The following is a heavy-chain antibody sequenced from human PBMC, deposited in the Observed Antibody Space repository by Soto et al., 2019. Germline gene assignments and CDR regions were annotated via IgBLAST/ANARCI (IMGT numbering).Heavy chain of an antibody. CDR1: GFPFSSYN. Sequence: EEQLVESGGGLVKPGGSLRLSCAASGFPFSSYNMNWVRQAPGKGLEWVASISASSSIYYADSVKGRFTISRDNAKNSLYLKMNDLRAEDTAVYYCARDDGGYLYGRRQYHFDSWGQGTLVTVSP. CDR2: ISASSSI. J-gene: IGHJ4*02. CDR3: ARDDGGYLYGRRQYHFDS. V-gene: IGHV3-21*02. D-gene: IGHD2-15*01.